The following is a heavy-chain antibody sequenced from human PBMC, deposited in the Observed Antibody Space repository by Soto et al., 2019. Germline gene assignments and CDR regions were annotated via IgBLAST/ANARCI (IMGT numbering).Heavy chain of an antibody. V-gene: IGHV4-39*01. CDR3: ARKYSSGWYNWFEP. Sequence: GKGLEWIGSIYYSGSTYYNPSLKSRVTISVDTSKNQFSLKLSSVTAADTAVYYCARKYSSGWYNWFEPWGQGTLVTVSS. J-gene: IGHJ5*02. D-gene: IGHD6-19*01. CDR2: IYYSGST.